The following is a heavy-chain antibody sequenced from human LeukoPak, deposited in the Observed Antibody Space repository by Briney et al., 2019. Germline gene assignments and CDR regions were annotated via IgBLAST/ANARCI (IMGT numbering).Heavy chain of an antibody. CDR3: ARESQVAVAGSGWYFDL. CDR1: GGSINNYY. D-gene: IGHD6-19*01. CDR2: IYTSGST. Sequence: SETLSLTCTVSGGSINNYYWSWIRQPAGKGLEWIGRIYTSGSTNFNPSLMSRVTMSVDTSKNQFSLRLSSVTAADTAVYYCARESQVAVAGSGWYFDLWGRGTLVTASS. J-gene: IGHJ2*01. V-gene: IGHV4-4*07.